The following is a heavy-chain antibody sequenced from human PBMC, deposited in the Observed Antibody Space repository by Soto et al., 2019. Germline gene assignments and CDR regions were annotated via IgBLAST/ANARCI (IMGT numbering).Heavy chain of an antibody. CDR1: GGSISSFY. D-gene: IGHD2-2*02. CDR2: IYYSGST. Sequence: SETLSLTCTDSGGSISSFYWSWIRQPPGKGLEWIGYIYYSGSTNYNPSLKSRATISVDTSKNQFSLKLRSVIVADTAVYHCARFVRSCSGTTCYTRADVWGQGTTVTV. V-gene: IGHV4-59*01. CDR3: ARFVRSCSGTTCYTRADV. J-gene: IGHJ6*02.